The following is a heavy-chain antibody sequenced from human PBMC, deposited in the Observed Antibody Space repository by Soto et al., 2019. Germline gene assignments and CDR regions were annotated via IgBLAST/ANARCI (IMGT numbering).Heavy chain of an antibody. Sequence: SETLSLTCAVSGGSISSSNWWSWVRQPPGKGLEWIGEIYHSGSTNYNPSLKSRVTISVDKSKNQFSLKLSSVTAADTAVYYCAREDYDILTGYEDWGQGTRVTVSS. CDR2: IYHSGST. V-gene: IGHV4-4*02. J-gene: IGHJ4*02. CDR1: GGSISSSNW. D-gene: IGHD3-9*01. CDR3: AREDYDILTGYED.